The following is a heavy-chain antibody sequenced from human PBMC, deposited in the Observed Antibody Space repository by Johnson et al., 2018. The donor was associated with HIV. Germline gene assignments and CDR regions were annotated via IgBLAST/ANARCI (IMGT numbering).Heavy chain of an antibody. V-gene: IGHV3-30*04. Sequence: QVQLMESGGGVVQPGRSLRLSCAASGFSFSSYAMHWVRQAPGKGLEWVAIISYDGSNKYYADPVKGRFTISRDNAKNTVYLQMNSLRAEYTAVYYCVRDGGAEWLRLRFAFDIWGQGTMVTVSS. J-gene: IGHJ3*02. D-gene: IGHD5-12*01. CDR2: ISYDGSNK. CDR1: GFSFSSYA. CDR3: VRDGGAEWLRLRFAFDI.